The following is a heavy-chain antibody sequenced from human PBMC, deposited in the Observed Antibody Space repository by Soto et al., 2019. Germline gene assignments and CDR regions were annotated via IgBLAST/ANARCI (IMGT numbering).Heavy chain of an antibody. D-gene: IGHD5-12*01. CDR2: IIPILGIA. V-gene: IGHV1-69*02. Sequence: QVQLVQSGAAVKKPGSSVKVSCKASGGTFSSYTISWVRQAPGQGLEWMGRIIPILGIANYAQKFQGRVTITADKSTSTAYMELSSLRSEDTAVYYCARSIRVNSGYDLGLDYWGQGTLVTVSS. J-gene: IGHJ4*02. CDR3: ARSIRVNSGYDLGLDY. CDR1: GGTFSSYT.